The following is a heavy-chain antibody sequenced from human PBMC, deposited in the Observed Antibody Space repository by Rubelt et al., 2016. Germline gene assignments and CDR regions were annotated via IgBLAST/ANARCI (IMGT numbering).Heavy chain of an antibody. Sequence: QVQLQQWGAGLLKPSETLSLTCAVYGGSFSGYYWSWIRQPPGKGLEWIGEIHHSGSTNYNPSLKSRATISVDTSKNQFSLKLSSVTAADTAVYYWASGSAEWLMDAFDIWGQGTMVAVSS. D-gene: IGHD6-19*01. J-gene: IGHJ3*02. CDR3: ASGSAEWLMDAFDI. CDR2: IHHSGST. V-gene: IGHV4-34*01. CDR1: GGSFSGYY.